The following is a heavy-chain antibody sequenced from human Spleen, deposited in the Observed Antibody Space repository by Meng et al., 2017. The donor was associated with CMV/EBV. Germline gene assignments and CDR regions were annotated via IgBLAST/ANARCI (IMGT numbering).Heavy chain of an antibody. CDR2: IYYSGST. Sequence: GSLRLSCTVSGGSISSYYWSWIRQPPGKGLEWIGYIYYSGSTNYNPSLKSRVTISVDTSKNQFSLKLSSVTAADTAVYYCARRPGAYYDILTGSDYWGQGTLVTVSS. V-gene: IGHV4-59*12. D-gene: IGHD3-9*01. CDR1: GGSISSYY. J-gene: IGHJ4*02. CDR3: ARRPGAYYDILTGSDY.